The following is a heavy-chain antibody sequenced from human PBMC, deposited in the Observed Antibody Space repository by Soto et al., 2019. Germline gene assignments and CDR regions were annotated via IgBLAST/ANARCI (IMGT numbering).Heavy chain of an antibody. V-gene: IGHV4-61*01. Sequence: PPETLSLTCTVSGGSVSRGTYYWSWIRQPPGKGLEWIGYIYYRGSTNYNPSLKSRVTISVDTSKNQFSLKLSSVTAADTAVYYCARVVPLISWFDPWGQGTLVTVS. CDR3: ARVVPLISWFDP. CDR1: GGSVSRGTYY. CDR2: IYYRGST. J-gene: IGHJ5*02.